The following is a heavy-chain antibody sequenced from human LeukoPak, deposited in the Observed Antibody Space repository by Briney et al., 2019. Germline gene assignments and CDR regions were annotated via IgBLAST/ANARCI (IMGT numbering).Heavy chain of an antibody. CDR3: ARGAVAGIPTPDY. J-gene: IGHJ4*02. Sequence: ASVKVSCKASGCTFTSYAMHWVRQAPGQRLEWMGWINAGNGNTKYSQKFQGRVTITRDTSASTAYMELSSLRSEDTAVYYCARGAVAGIPTPDYWGQGTLVTVSS. CDR2: INAGNGNT. D-gene: IGHD6-19*01. CDR1: GCTFTSYA. V-gene: IGHV1-3*01.